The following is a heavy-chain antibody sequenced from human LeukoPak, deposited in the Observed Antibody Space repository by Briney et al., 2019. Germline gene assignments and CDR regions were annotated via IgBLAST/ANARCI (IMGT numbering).Heavy chain of an antibody. J-gene: IGHJ6*02. CDR2: INAGNGNT. V-gene: IGHV1-3*01. D-gene: IGHD3-10*01. CDR1: GYTFTSYA. CDR3: ARGSVVRTYGMDV. Sequence: ASVKVSCTASGYTFTSYAMHWVRQAPGQRLEWMGWINAGNGNTKYSQEFQGRVTITRDTSASTAYMELSSLRSEDTAVYYCARGSVVRTYGMDVWGQGTTVTVSS.